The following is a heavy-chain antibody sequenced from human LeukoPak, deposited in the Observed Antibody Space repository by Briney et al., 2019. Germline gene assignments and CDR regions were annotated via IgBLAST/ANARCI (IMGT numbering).Heavy chain of an antibody. J-gene: IGHJ4*02. D-gene: IGHD6-13*01. CDR2: ISGSGGST. V-gene: IGHV3-23*01. Sequence: PGGSLRLSCAASGFTFSSYAMSWVRQAPGKGLDWVSAISGSGGSTYYADSVKGRFTLSRDNSKNTLYLQMNSLRAEDTAVYYCAKELLAAAGTPGDYWGQGTLVTVSS. CDR1: GFTFSSYA. CDR3: AKELLAAAGTPGDY.